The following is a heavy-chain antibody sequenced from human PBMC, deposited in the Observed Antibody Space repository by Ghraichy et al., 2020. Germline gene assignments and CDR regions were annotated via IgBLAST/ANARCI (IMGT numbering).Heavy chain of an antibody. V-gene: IGHV3-30*18. CDR3: VKDGPISDHYYYMDV. D-gene: IGHD2-21*01. CDR1: GFTFGRYG. CDR2: ISYNGNTK. J-gene: IGHJ6*03. Sequence: GGSLRLSCVASGFTFGRYGMHWVRQAPGKGLQWVAAISYNGNTKYHIDSVKGRFTISRDNSKNTLYLQMNSLRSDDTAVYSCVKDGPISDHYYYMDVWGKGTTVTVSS.